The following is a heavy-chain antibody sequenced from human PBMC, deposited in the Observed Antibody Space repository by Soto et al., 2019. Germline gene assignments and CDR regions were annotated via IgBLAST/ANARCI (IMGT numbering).Heavy chain of an antibody. CDR2: MNPNSGNT. J-gene: IGHJ5*02. CDR1: GYTFTSYD. V-gene: IGHV1-8*01. D-gene: IGHD6-13*01. Sequence: QVQLVQSGAEVKKPGASVKVSCKASGYTFTSYDINWVRQATGQGREWMGWMNPNSGNTGYAQKFQGRVTMTRNTAISTAYMELSSLRSEDTAVYFCARERSAAGTGWFDPWGQGPLVTVSS. CDR3: ARERSAAGTGWFDP.